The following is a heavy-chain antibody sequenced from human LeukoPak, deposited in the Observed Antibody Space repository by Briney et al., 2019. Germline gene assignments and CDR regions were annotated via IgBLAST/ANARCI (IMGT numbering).Heavy chain of an antibody. V-gene: IGHV4-38-2*02. D-gene: IGHD3-22*01. Sequence: SETLSLTCTVSGYSVTTGYYWGWIRQTPERGLEWIGSVSHRGITYYGPSLQSRVTISVDTSKNQLSLRLTSVTAADTAVYYCTRDSFDSTGFGTRWGQGTLITVSS. CDR1: GYSVTTGYY. J-gene: IGHJ4*02. CDR3: TRDSFDSTGFGTR. CDR2: VSHRGIT.